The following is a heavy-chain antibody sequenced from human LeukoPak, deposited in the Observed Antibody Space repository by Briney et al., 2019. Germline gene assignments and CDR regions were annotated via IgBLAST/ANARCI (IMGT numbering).Heavy chain of an antibody. CDR3: ERATLRDCGGDCYSRGKYYFDY. CDR2: IIPIFGTA. J-gene: IGHJ4*02. V-gene: IGHV1-69*05. D-gene: IGHD2-21*02. Sequence: SVKVSCKASGDTFSSNAISWVRQAPGQGLEWMGGIIPIFGTANYAQKFQGRVTITTDESTSTDYMELSSLRSEDTAAYYCERATLRDCGGDCYSRGKYYFDYWGQGTLVTVSS. CDR1: GDTFSSNA.